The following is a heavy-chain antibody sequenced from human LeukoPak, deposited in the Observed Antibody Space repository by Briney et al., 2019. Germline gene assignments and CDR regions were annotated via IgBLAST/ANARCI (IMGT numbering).Heavy chain of an antibody. V-gene: IGHV3-23*01. CDR3: AKDLSSNYYDSSGSADY. D-gene: IGHD3-22*01. J-gene: IGHJ4*02. Sequence: GGSLRLSCAASGFTFSNFVMSWVRQAPGKGLEWVSYISGSGDSTNYADSVKGRFTISRDNSKNTLYLQMNSLRAEDTAIYYCAKDLSSNYYDSSGSADYWGQGTLVTVSS. CDR2: ISGSGDST. CDR1: GFTFSNFV.